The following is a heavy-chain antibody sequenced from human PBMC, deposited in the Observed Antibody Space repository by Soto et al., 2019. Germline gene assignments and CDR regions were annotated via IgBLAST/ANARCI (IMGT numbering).Heavy chain of an antibody. CDR2: INAANGDT. D-gene: IGHD6-13*01. Sequence: ASVKVSCKASGYTFTSYGTHWVRQAPGQRLEWMGWINAANGDTKYSPRFQGRVTITRDTSASTAYMELSSLRSEDTAVYYCVRRHVSATGIDWFDPWGQGTLVTVSS. V-gene: IGHV1-3*01. CDR3: VRRHVSATGIDWFDP. CDR1: GYTFTSYG. J-gene: IGHJ5*02.